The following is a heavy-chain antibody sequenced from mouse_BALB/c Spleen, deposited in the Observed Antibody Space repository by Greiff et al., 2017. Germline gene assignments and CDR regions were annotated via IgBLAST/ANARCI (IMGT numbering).Heavy chain of an antibody. CDR1: GFTFSSYY. V-gene: IGHV5-6-2*01. CDR2: INSNGGST. D-gene: IGHD2-14*01. J-gene: IGHJ4*01. CDR3: ARDRGYDDAMDY. Sequence: EVMLVESGGGLVKLGGSLKLSCAASGFTFSSYYMSWVRQTPEKRLALVAAINSNGGSTYYPDTVKGRFTISRDNAKNTLYLQMSSLKSEDTALYYCARDRGYDDAMDYWGQGTSVTVSS.